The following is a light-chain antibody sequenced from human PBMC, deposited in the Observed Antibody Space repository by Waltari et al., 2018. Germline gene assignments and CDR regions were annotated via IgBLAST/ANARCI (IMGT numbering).Light chain of an antibody. J-gene: IGLJ2*01. CDR1: TRAVGGYNY. Sequence: QSALTQPPPASGSPGQPVPIPCTGTTRAVGGYNYAPWYQQPPGKAPQRMIYEVSTRPSGVPDRFSASKSGNTASLTVSGLQAEDEADYYCNSYAGSNIYVFGGGTKLTVL. CDR3: NSYAGSNIYV. V-gene: IGLV2-8*01. CDR2: EVS.